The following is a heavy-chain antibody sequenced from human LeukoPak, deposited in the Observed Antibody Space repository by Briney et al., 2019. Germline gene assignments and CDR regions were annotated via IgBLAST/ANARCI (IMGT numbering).Heavy chain of an antibody. Sequence: GGSLRLSCAASGFTFSNYWMHWVRHAPGKGLVWVSRINSDGRSTNYADSVEGRFTISRDNAKNTLYLQMNSLRAEDTAVYYRARGADSGYSSDNWGQGTLVSVSS. CDR1: GFTFSNYW. CDR2: INSDGRST. CDR3: ARGADSGYSSDN. D-gene: IGHD3-9*01. V-gene: IGHV3-74*01. J-gene: IGHJ4*02.